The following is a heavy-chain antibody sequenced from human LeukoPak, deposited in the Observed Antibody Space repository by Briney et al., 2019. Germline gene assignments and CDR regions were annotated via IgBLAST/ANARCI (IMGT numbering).Heavy chain of an antibody. CDR2: INPSGGST. Sequence: GASVKVSCKASGYTFTSYHMHWVRQAPGQGLEWMGIINPSGGSTSYAQKFQGRVTMTRDTSTSTVYMELSSLRSEDTAVYYCARSPNYYDSSIWYFDLWGRGTLVTVSS. CDR3: ARSPNYYDSSIWYFDL. CDR1: GYTFTSYH. D-gene: IGHD3-22*01. J-gene: IGHJ2*01. V-gene: IGHV1-46*01.